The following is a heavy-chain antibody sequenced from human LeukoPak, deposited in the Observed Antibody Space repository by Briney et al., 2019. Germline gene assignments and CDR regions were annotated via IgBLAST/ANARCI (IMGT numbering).Heavy chain of an antibody. V-gene: IGHV3-23*01. CDR3: AKGQENYYETTGNWDS. Sequence: PGGSLRLSCAGSGFTFRSYAMNWVRHAPGKGLEWVSLISGGGGSTHYADAVKGRFTISRDSSQNTVFLHMNRLRVEDTAVYFCAKGQENYYETTGNWDSWGQGTLVTVSS. D-gene: IGHD3-22*01. CDR2: ISGGGGST. J-gene: IGHJ4*02. CDR1: GFTFRSYA.